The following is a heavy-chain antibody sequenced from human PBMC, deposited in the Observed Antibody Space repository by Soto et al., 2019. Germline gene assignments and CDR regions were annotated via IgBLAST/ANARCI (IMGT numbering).Heavy chain of an antibody. J-gene: IGHJ4*02. V-gene: IGHV3-30-3*01. CDR1: GFTFSSYA. Sequence: GGSLRLSCAASGFTFSSYAMHWVRQAPGKGLEWVAVISYDGSNKYYADSVKGRFTISRDNSKNTLYLQMNSLRAEDTAVYYYARDSSYYYDSSGYYPPLDYWGQGTLGTVSS. CDR2: ISYDGSNK. D-gene: IGHD3-22*01. CDR3: ARDSSYYYDSSGYYPPLDY.